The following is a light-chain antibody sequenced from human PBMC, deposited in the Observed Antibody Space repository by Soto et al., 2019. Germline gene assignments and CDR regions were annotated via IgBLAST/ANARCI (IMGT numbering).Light chain of an antibody. CDR2: GVT. Sequence: QSVLTQPASVSGSPGQSITISCTGTSRDIGTYNYASWYQQHPGKAPKLMIYGVTSRPSGISDRFSGSKSGNTASLIISAVQAEDEADYFCASYTSSSTLIFGTGTKVTVL. CDR1: SRDIGTYNY. CDR3: ASYTSSSTLI. J-gene: IGLJ1*01. V-gene: IGLV2-14*01.